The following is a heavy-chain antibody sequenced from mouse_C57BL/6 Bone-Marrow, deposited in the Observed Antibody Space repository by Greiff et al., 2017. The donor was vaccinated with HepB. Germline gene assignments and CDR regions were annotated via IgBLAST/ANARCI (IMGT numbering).Heavy chain of an antibody. Sequence: VQLQQSGPGLVQPSQSLSITCTVSGFSLTSYGVHWVRQSPGKGLEWLGVIWSGGSTDYNAAFISRLSISKDNSKSQVFFKMNSLQADDTAIYYCARNADQAWFAYWGQGTRVTVSA. V-gene: IGHV2-2*01. CDR3: ARNADQAWFAY. CDR1: GFSLTSYG. J-gene: IGHJ3*01. CDR2: IWSGGST.